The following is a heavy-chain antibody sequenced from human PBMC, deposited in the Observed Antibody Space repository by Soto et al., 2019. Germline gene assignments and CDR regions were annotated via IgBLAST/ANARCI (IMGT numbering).Heavy chain of an antibody. Sequence: QLQLQESGPGLAKPSETLSLTCTVSGGSISSSSYFWDWIRQPPGKALEWIGSIYYSGNTYYNPSIQSRVTVYVDRSKNQFSLKLSSVTAADTALYYCARRMKDSSSAGGFDIWGQGTMVTVSS. V-gene: IGHV4-39*01. D-gene: IGHD3-22*01. CDR1: GGSISSSSYF. CDR3: ARRMKDSSSAGGFDI. CDR2: IYYSGNT. J-gene: IGHJ3*02.